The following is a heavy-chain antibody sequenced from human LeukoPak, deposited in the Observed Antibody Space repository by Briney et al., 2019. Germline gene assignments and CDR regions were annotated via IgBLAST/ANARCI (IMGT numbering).Heavy chain of an antibody. Sequence: PGRSLRLSCAASGFTFDDYAMHWVRQAPGKGLEWVSGISWNSGSIGYADSVKGRFTISRDNAKNSLYLQMNSLRAEDTALYYCAKDTLAAAGRYYDYGMDVWGQGTTVTVSS. CDR1: GFTFDDYA. V-gene: IGHV3-9*01. CDR2: ISWNSGSI. D-gene: IGHD6-13*01. CDR3: AKDTLAAAGRYYDYGMDV. J-gene: IGHJ6*02.